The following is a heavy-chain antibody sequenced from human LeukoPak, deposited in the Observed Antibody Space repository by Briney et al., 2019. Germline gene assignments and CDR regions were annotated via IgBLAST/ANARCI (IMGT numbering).Heavy chain of an antibody. V-gene: IGHV4-34*01. CDR1: GGPFSGYY. D-gene: IGHD3-16*02. J-gene: IGHJ4*02. Sequence: SETLSLTCAVYGGPFSGYYWSWIRQPPGKGLEWIGEINHSGSTNYNPSLKSRVTISVDTSKNQSPLKLSSVTAADTAVYYCARGPIMITFGGVIAPFDYWGQGTLVTVSS. CDR2: INHSGST. CDR3: ARGPIMITFGGVIAPFDY.